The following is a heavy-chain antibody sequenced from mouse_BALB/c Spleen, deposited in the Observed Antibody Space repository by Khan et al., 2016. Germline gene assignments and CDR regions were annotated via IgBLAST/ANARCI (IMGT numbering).Heavy chain of an antibody. Sequence: EVQLQESGPDLVKPSQSLSLTCTVTGYSIPSHYSWHWIRHFPGNKLEWMGDIHYSGSTNYNPSLKLRVSITRDTSKIQFYLQLNSVTTEDTATYYYATRTSVYSYYYDYWDQSTTLIVSS. V-gene: IGHV3-1*02. CDR3: ATRTSVYSYYYDY. D-gene: IGHD3-1*01. CDR2: IHYSGST. CDR1: GYSIPSHYS. J-gene: IGHJ2*01.